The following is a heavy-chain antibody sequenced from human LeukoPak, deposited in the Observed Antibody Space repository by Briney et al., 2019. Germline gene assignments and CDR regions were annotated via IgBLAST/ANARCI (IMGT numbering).Heavy chain of an antibody. CDR2: ISGGGGST. V-gene: IGHV3-23*01. CDR3: AEGGSKGAYWFDP. CDR1: GFTFSSYA. J-gene: IGHJ5*02. D-gene: IGHD3-16*01. Sequence: GGSLRLSCAASGFTFSSYAMSWVRQAPGKGLEWVSAISGGGGSTYYADSVKGRFTISRDNPKNTLYLQMNSLRAEDTAVYYCAEGGSKGAYWFDPWGQGTLVTVSS.